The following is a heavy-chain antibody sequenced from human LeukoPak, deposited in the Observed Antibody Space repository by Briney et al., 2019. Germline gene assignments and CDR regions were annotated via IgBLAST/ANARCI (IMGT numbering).Heavy chain of an antibody. CDR3: ARKPRTTGTTTHSYYYYYYMDV. V-gene: IGHV4-34*01. CDR1: GGSFSSYY. Sequence: PSETLSLTCAVYGGSFSSYYWSWIRQPPGKGLEWIGEINHSGSTNYNPSLKSRVTISVDTSKNQFSLKLSSVTAADTAVYYCARKPRTTGTTTHSYYYYYYMDVWGKGTTVTVSS. CDR2: INHSGST. J-gene: IGHJ6*03. D-gene: IGHD1-1*01.